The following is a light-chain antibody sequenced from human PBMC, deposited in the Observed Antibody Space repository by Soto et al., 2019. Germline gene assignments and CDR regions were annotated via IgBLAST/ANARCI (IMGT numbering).Light chain of an antibody. V-gene: IGKV3-20*01. CDR2: ATS. Sequence: AQAPPTLSVSPGERATLSCRSSQSVSRSYLAWYQQKPGQAPRLLIYATSSRATGIPDRFSGSESGTDFTLTISRLEPEDFAVYYCQYYGSSPATFGQGAKVDIK. CDR3: QYYGSSPAT. J-gene: IGKJ1*01. CDR1: QSVSRSY.